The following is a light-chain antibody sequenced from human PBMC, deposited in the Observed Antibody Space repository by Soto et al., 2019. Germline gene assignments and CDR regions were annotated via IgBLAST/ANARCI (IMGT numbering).Light chain of an antibody. CDR2: RAT. CDR1: QSVTSN. CDR3: QQYVDWPLT. Sequence: EIVMTQSPATLSVSPGERATLSCRASQSVTSNLAWYQQKRGQAPRLLIYRATARAANIPARFGGSGSGTEFTLTISSLQSEDFAIYYCQQYVDWPLTFGQGTKVDSK. J-gene: IGKJ1*01. V-gene: IGKV3-15*01.